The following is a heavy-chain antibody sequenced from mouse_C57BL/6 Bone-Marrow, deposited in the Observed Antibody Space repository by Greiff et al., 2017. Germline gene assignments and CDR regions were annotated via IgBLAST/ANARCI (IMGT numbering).Heavy chain of an antibody. CDR1: GFTFSSYT. V-gene: IGHV5-9*01. Sequence: EVQRVESGGGLVKPGGSLKLSCAASGFTFSSYTMSWVRQTPEKRLEWVATISGGGGNTYYPDSVKGRFTISRDNAKNTLYLQMSSLRSEDTALYYCARTLITTVVAPYAYWGQGTSVTVSS. D-gene: IGHD1-1*01. J-gene: IGHJ4*01. CDR2: ISGGGGNT. CDR3: ARTLITTVVAPYAY.